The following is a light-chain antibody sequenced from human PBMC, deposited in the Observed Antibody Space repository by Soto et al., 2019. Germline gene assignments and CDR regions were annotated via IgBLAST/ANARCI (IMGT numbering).Light chain of an antibody. CDR3: CSYAGGASVV. CDR2: EDI. CDR1: SSDIGRYNL. V-gene: IGLV2-23*01. Sequence: QSVLTQPASVSGSPGQSITISCTGTSSDIGRYNLVSWYQQHPGKAPKLIIYEDIERPSGVSDRFAGSKSGNTASLTISGLQTEEEAYYYCCSYAGGASVVFGGGTKVTVL. J-gene: IGLJ2*01.